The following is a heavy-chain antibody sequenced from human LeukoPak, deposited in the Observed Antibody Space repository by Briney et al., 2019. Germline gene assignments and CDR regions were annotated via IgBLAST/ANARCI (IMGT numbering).Heavy chain of an antibody. CDR2: IYYSGST. D-gene: IGHD1-26*01. CDR1: GGSISSGGYY. V-gene: IGHV4-31*03. J-gene: IGHJ6*02. CDR3: ARERWDRVMDV. Sequence: SETLSLTCTVSGGSISSGGYYWSWIRQHPGKGLEWIGYIYYSGSTYYNPSLKSRVTISVDTSKNQFSLKLSSVTAADTAVYYCARERWDRVMDVWGQGTTVTVSS.